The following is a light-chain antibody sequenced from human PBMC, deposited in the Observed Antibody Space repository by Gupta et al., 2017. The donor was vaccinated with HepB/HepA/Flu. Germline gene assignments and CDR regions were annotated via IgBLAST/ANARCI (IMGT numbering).Light chain of an antibody. CDR1: SSHIGSHY. Sequence: QSVLTQPPSASGTPGQSVTIPCSGSSSHIGSHYVNWYQQLPATAPKLLIYRNNQRPSGVPNRFSGSKSGTSASLAIIGLRSEDEADYYCASWDDSLSVVVFGGGTKLTVL. J-gene: IGLJ2*01. CDR3: ASWDDSLSVVV. CDR2: RNN. V-gene: IGLV1-47*01.